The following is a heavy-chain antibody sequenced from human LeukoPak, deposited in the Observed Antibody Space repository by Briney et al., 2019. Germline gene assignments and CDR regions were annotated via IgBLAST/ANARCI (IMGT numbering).Heavy chain of an antibody. CDR2: ISGSGGST. V-gene: IGHV3-23*01. CDR1: GFTFSSYA. CDR3: AKAHSSGWDFDY. Sequence: GGSLRLSCAASGFTFSSYAMSWVRQAPGKGLEWGSAISGSGGSTYYPDSVKGRFTIPRDNSKNTLYMQMNSLRAEDTAVYYCAKAHSSGWDFDYWGQGTLVTVSS. J-gene: IGHJ4*02. D-gene: IGHD6-19*01.